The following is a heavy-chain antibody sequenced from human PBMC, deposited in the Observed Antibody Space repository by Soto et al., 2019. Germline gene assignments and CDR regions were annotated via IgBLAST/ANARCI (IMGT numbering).Heavy chain of an antibody. CDR3: ARHGTYRWGNFDF. D-gene: IGHD3-16*02. V-gene: IGHV3-23*01. Sequence: GSLRLSCAASGFIFSNQAMCWVRQGPGKGLEWVSCISDRGDETFFLDSVKGRFAISRDNSENMLFLQMSSLRAEDTAIYYCARHGTYRWGNFDFWGQGTQVTVYS. J-gene: IGHJ4*02. CDR2: ISDRGDET. CDR1: GFIFSNQA.